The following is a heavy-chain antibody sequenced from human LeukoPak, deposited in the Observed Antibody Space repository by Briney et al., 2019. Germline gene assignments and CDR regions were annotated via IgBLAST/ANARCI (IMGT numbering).Heavy chain of an antibody. CDR1: GYTFTSYG. CDR3: AREENYYGSGSYTTWRSFDI. Sequence: ASVKVSCKASGYTFTSYGISWVRQAPGQGLEWMGWISTFNGNTNYAQKFQGRVIMITDTSTTTASMELRSLRSDDTAVYYCAREENYYGSGSYTTWRSFDIWGQGTMVTVSS. CDR2: ISTFNGNT. V-gene: IGHV1-18*01. D-gene: IGHD3-10*01. J-gene: IGHJ3*02.